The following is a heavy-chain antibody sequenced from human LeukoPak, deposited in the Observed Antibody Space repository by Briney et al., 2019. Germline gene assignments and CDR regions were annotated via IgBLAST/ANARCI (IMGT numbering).Heavy chain of an antibody. Sequence: GGSLRLSCAASGFTFSTYGMHWVRQAPGKGLEWVSYISSSSSTIYYADSVKGRFTISRDNAKNSLYLQMNSLRAEDTAVYYCARRAVAGPFDYWGQGTLVTVSS. D-gene: IGHD6-19*01. CDR2: ISSSSSTI. V-gene: IGHV3-48*01. J-gene: IGHJ4*02. CDR1: GFTFSTYG. CDR3: ARRAVAGPFDY.